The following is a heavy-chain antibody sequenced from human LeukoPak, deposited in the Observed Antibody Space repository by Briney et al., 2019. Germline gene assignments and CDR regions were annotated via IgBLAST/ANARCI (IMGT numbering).Heavy chain of an antibody. D-gene: IGHD6-6*01. CDR1: GYTFTGYY. Sequence: GASVKVSCKASGYTFTGYYMHRVRQAPGQGLEWMGWINTNTGNPTYAQGFTGRFVFSLDTSVSTAYLQISSLRAEDTAVYYCARKYSSSFATWAYYYYMEVWGKGTTVTVSS. V-gene: IGHV7-4-1*02. J-gene: IGHJ6*03. CDR3: ARKYSSSFATWAYYYYMEV. CDR2: INTNTGNP.